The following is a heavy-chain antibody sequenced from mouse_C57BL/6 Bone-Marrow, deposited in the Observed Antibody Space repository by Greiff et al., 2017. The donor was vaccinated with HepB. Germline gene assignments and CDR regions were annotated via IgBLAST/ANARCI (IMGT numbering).Heavy chain of an antibody. CDR1: GFSLTSYG. D-gene: IGHD1-1*01. CDR3: ARNSGSSSLYWYFDV. J-gene: IGHJ1*03. CDR2: IWSGGST. V-gene: IGHV2-2*01. Sequence: QVQLQQSGPGLVQPSQSLSITCTVSGFSLTSYGVHWVRQSPGKGLEWLGVIWSGGSTDYNAAFISRLSISKDNSKSQVFFKMNSLQADDTAIYYCARNSGSSSLYWYFDVWGTGTTVTVSS.